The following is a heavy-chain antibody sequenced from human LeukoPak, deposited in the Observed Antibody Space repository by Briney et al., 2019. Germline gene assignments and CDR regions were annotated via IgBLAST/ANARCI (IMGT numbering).Heavy chain of an antibody. CDR2: IWYDGSNK. Sequence: GQSLRLFCEASGFSFGSYGMHWVRQAPGKGLEWVAAIWYDGSNKYQRDSLRGRVTISRDNSKSKLYLQMNSLRVEDTAFYSCARSGGDFYDSSGYGVIDYWGRGTLVTVSS. V-gene: IGHV3-33*01. D-gene: IGHD3-22*01. CDR3: ARSGGDFYDSSGYGVIDY. J-gene: IGHJ4*02. CDR1: GFSFGSYG.